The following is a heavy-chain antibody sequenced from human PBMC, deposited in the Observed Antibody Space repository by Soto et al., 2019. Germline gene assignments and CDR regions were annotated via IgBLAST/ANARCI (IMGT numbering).Heavy chain of an antibody. CDR1: GGTFSSYA. CDR2: IIPIFGTA. CDR3: ARSPPKGRNWNYAVLDY. V-gene: IGHV1-69*01. D-gene: IGHD1-7*01. Sequence: QVQLVQSGAEVKKPGSSVKVSCKASGGTFSSYAISWVRQAPGQGLEWMGGIIPIFGTANYAQKFQGRVTITADESTSTAYMELSRLRSEDTAVYYCARSPPKGRNWNYAVLDYWGQGTLVTVSS. J-gene: IGHJ4*02.